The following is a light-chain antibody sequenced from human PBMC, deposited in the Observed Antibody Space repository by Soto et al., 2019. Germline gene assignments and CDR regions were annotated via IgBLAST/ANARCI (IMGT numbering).Light chain of an antibody. CDR1: SGSVSTSYY. CDR2: STN. V-gene: IGLV8-61*01. Sequence: QTVVTQEPSFSVSPGGTVTLTCGLSSGSVSTSYYPSWYQQTPGQAPRTLIYSTNTRSSGVPDRFSGSILGNKAALTITGAQADDKSDYYCALYMGSGIYVFGTGTKVTVL. J-gene: IGLJ1*01. CDR3: ALYMGSGIYV.